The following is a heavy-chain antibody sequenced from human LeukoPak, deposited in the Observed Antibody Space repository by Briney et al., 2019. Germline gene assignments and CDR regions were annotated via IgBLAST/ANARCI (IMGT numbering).Heavy chain of an antibody. CDR1: GGSFSGYY. D-gene: IGHD7-27*01. Sequence: PSETLSLTCAVYGGSFSGYYWSWIRQPPGKGLEWIGEINHSGSTNYNPSLKSRVTISVDTSKNQFSLKLSSVTAADTAVYYCARQNNWGGGSRFDCWGQGTLVTVSS. CDR3: ARQNNWGGGSRFDC. J-gene: IGHJ4*02. CDR2: INHSGST. V-gene: IGHV4-34*01.